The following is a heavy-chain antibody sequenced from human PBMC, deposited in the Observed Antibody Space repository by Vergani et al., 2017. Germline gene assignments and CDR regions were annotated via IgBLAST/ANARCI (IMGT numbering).Heavy chain of an antibody. V-gene: IGHV1-69*01. CDR3: GRDTFDQMATIKLGAFDI. CDR2: IIPISGTA. D-gene: IGHD5-24*01. CDR1: GGTFSSYT. Sequence: QVQLVQSGAEVKKPGSSVKVSCKASGGTFSSYTISWVRQAPGQGLEWMGGIIPISGTANYAQKFQGRVTITADESPSTAYMELSSLRSDDTAVYYCGRDTFDQMATIKLGAFDIWGQGTMVTGSS. J-gene: IGHJ3*02.